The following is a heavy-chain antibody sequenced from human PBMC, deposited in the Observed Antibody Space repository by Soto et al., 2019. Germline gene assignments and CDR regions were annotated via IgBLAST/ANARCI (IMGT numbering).Heavy chain of an antibody. V-gene: IGHV3-23*01. D-gene: IGHD7-27*01. CDR1: GFTFSSYA. J-gene: IGHJ4*02. CDR3: AKRGRASGDFDY. Sequence: EVQLLESGGGLVQPGGSLRLSCVASGFTFSSYAMSWVRQAPGKGLEWVSSISGSGGSTYHAESVKGRFTISRDNPKNTLYLQMNSLRVEDTAVYYCAKRGRASGDFDYWGQGTLVTVSS. CDR2: ISGSGGST.